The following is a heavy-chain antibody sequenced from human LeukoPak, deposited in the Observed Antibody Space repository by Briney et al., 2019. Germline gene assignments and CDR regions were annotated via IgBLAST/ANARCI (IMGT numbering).Heavy chain of an antibody. J-gene: IGHJ3*02. CDR3: ARDKEVGATTAFDI. V-gene: IGHV3-20*04. CDR2: INWNGGST. Sequence: GGSLRLSCAASGFIFDDYGMSWVRQAPGKGLEWVSGINWNGGSTGYADSVKGRFTISRDNAKNSLYLQMNSLRAEDTALYYCARDKEVGATTAFDIWGQGTMVTVSS. CDR1: GFIFDDYG. D-gene: IGHD1-26*01.